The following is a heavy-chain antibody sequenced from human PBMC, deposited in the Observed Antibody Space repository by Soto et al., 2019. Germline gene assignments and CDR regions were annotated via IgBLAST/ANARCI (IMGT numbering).Heavy chain of an antibody. J-gene: IGHJ6*02. CDR3: ARDYYDSSGYYYVSLFEYYYGMDV. CDR1: GFTFSTYA. Sequence: GGSLRLSCATSGFTFSTYAMHWVRQAPGKGLEYVSAISSNGRSTYYANSVKGRFTISRDNSKNTLYLQMDSLRAEDMAVYYCARDYYDSSGYYYVSLFEYYYGMDVWGQGTTVTVSS. CDR2: ISSNGRST. V-gene: IGHV3-64*01. D-gene: IGHD3-22*01.